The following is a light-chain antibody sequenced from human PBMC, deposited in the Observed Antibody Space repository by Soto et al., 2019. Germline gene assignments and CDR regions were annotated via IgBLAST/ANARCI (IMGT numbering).Light chain of an antibody. CDR2: LGS. J-gene: IGKJ3*01. CDR1: QSLLHSNGYNY. Sequence: DIVMTQSPLSLPVTPGEPASISCRSSQSLLHSNGYNYLDWYLQKPGQSPQLLIYLGSSRASGVRDRFSGTGSGTDFTLKISRVEAEDVGVYYWLQALQTPPLFPVGRGTKVDIK. V-gene: IGKV2-28*01. CDR3: LQALQTPPLFP.